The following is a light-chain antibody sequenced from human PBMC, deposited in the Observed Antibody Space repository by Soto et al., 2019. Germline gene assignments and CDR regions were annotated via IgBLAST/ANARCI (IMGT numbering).Light chain of an antibody. J-gene: IGKJ1*01. Sequence: DIPMTQSPSSLSASVGGRVTITCRASQSISSYLNWYQQKPGKAPKLLIYAASSLQSGVPSRFSGSGSGTDFTLTISSLQPEDFATYYCQQSYSTPPWTFGQGTKVEIK. CDR2: AAS. CDR3: QQSYSTPPWT. CDR1: QSISSY. V-gene: IGKV1-39*01.